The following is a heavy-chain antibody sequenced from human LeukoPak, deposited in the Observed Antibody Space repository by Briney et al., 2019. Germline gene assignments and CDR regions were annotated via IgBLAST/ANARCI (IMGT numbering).Heavy chain of an antibody. CDR3: ARDPEVNLRDNWKPRDYFDY. V-gene: IGHV1-2*02. CDR2: INPNSGGT. CDR1: GYTFTGYY. Sequence: GASVKVSCKASGYTFTGYYMHWVRQAPGQGLEWMGWINPNSGGTNYAQKFQGRVTMTRDTSISTAYMELSRLRSDDTAVYYCARDPEVNLRDNWKPRDYFDYWGQGTLVTVSS. D-gene: IGHD1-1*01. J-gene: IGHJ4*02.